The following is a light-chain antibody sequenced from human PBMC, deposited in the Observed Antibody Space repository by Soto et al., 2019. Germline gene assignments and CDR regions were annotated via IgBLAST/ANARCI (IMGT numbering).Light chain of an antibody. V-gene: IGKV3-15*01. CDR1: ESVSRN. Sequence: IVFTQSPCTLSLSPGERATLSCRASESVSRNLAWYQQKPGQAPRLLIYDASTRATGIPDRFSGGGSGTEFTLTISSLQSEDFVVYYCQQYNSWPPITFGQGTRPEI. CDR2: DAS. CDR3: QQYNSWPPIT. J-gene: IGKJ5*01.